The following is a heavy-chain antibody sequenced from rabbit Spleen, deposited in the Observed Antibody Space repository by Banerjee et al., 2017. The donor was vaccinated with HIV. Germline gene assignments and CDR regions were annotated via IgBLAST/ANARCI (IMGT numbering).Heavy chain of an antibody. CDR1: GFSFSDRDV. Sequence: QEQLEESGGGLVKPEGSLTLTCKASGFSFSDRDVMCWVRQAPGKGLEWIASIDTNDGDTDYANRPKGRFTLSKTASNAVNLQMNSLTAADTASYFCARDTRVNADGGYGVGGFDLW. V-gene: IGHV1S45*01. CDR2: IDTNDGDT. D-gene: IGHD1-1*01. CDR3: ARDTRVNADGGYGVGGFDL. J-gene: IGHJ4*01.